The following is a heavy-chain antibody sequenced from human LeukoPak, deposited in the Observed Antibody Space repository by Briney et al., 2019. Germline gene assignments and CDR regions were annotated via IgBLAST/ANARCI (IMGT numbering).Heavy chain of an antibody. CDR2: ISYDGSNK. CDR3: ARDLPSGWELRFTNYVGIFDY. D-gene: IGHD1-26*01. Sequence: PGRSLRLSCAASGFTFSSYAMHWVRQAPGKGLEWVAVISYDGSNKYYADSVKGRFTISRDNSKNTLHLQMNSLRAEDTAVYYCARDLPSGWELRFTNYVGIFDYWGQGTLVTVSS. J-gene: IGHJ4*02. CDR1: GFTFSSYA. V-gene: IGHV3-30-3*01.